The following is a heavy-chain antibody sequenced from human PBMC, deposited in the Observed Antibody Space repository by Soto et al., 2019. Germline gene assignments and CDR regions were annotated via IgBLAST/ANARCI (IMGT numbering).Heavy chain of an antibody. CDR2: VSAFNGDR. CDR3: ARSARGGTYSSF. D-gene: IGHD1-26*01. CDR1: GYTFRSYG. J-gene: IGHJ4*02. V-gene: IGHV1-18*01. Sequence: QVQLVQSGAEVKKPGASMKVSCRASGYTFRSYGVTWVRQAPGQGLEWMGWVSAFNGDRNYAQKFQGRVTMTTDTSTSTAYMELRSLRSHDTAVYYCARSARGGTYSSFWGQGTLVTVSS.